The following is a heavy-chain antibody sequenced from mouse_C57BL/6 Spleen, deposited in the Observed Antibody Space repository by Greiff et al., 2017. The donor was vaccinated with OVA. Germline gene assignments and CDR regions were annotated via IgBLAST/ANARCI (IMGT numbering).Heavy chain of an antibody. V-gene: IGHV1-80*01. CDR2: IYPGDGDT. D-gene: IGHD2-2*01. J-gene: IGHJ2*01. Sequence: VQLQESGAELVKPGASVKISCKASGYAFSSYWMNWVKQRPGKGLEWIGQIYPGDGDTNYNGKFKGKATLTADKSSSTAYMQRSSLTSEDSAVYFCARGGVTTGFDYWGQGTTLTVSS. CDR1: GYAFSSYW. CDR3: ARGGVTTGFDY.